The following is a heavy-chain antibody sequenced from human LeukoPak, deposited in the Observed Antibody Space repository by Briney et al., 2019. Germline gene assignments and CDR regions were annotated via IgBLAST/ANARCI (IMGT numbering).Heavy chain of an antibody. V-gene: IGHV4-34*01. J-gene: IGHJ4*02. CDR3: ARLGVGIAAAADY. CDR1: GGSFSGYY. Sequence: TSETLSLTCAVYGGSFSGYYWSWIRQPPGKGLEWIGEINHSGSTNYNPSLKSRVTISVDTSKNQFSLKLSSVTAADTAVYYCARLGVGIAAAADYWGQGTLVTVSS. CDR2: INHSGST. D-gene: IGHD6-13*01.